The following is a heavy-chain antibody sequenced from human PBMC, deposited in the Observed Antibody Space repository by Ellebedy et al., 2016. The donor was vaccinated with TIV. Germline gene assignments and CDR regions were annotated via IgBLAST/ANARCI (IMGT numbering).Heavy chain of an antibody. D-gene: IGHD5-18*01. CDR2: INQDGRQK. V-gene: IGHV3-7*01. J-gene: IGHJ4*02. CDR1: GISFGTHW. CDR3: AREGVNSDGFPTYSFDS. Sequence: GESLKISCTASGISFGTHWMSWVRQAPGKGLEWVANINQDGRQKFYVDSVKGRFTISRDNAKNSLYLQMSSLRAEDTAVFYCAREGVNSDGFPTYSFDSWGQGARVTVSS.